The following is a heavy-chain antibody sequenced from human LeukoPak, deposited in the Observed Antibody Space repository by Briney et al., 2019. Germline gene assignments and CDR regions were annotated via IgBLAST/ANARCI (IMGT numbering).Heavy chain of an antibody. J-gene: IGHJ4*02. CDR3: GRGRMITFGGVIGDLDY. CDR2: ISTYNGNT. D-gene: IGHD3-16*02. V-gene: IGHV1-18*01. CDR1: GYTFNSYD. Sequence: ASVKVSCKTSGYTFNSYDINWVRQAPGQGLEWMGWISTYNGNTNYAQKLQDRVTMTTDTSTSTAYMELRSLRSDDTAVYYCGRGRMITFGGVIGDLDYCGQGTLVIVSS.